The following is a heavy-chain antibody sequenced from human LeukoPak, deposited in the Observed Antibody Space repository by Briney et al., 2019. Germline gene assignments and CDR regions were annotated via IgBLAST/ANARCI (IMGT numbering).Heavy chain of an antibody. CDR3: ARGGYDLDY. Sequence: ASVKVSCKASGYSFTDYYIHWVRQAPGQGLEWMGWINPFSGGTKYAQKFQGWVAMTRDTSISTAYMELSRLTSDDTAVYYCARGGYDLDYWGQGTLVTVSS. J-gene: IGHJ4*02. D-gene: IGHD3-22*01. CDR2: INPFSGGT. V-gene: IGHV1-2*04. CDR1: GYSFTDYY.